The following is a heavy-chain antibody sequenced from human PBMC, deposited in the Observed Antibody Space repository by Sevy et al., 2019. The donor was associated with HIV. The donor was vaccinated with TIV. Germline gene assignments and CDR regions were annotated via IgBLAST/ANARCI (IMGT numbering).Heavy chain of an antibody. CDR2: ISYDGSNK. D-gene: IGHD6-13*01. CDR1: GFTFSSYG. Sequence: GGSLRLSCAASGFTFSSYGMHWVRQAPGKGLEWVAVISYDGSNKYYADSVKGRFTISRDNSKNTLYLQMNSLRAEDTAVYYWAKDRIRSSSWSAYYYYYDMDVWGKGTTVTVSS. V-gene: IGHV3-30*18. J-gene: IGHJ6*03. CDR3: AKDRIRSSSWSAYYYYYDMDV.